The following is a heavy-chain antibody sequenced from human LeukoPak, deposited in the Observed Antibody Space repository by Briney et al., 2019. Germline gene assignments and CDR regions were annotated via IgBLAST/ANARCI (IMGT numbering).Heavy chain of an antibody. J-gene: IGHJ4*02. D-gene: IGHD1-26*01. CDR3: ARVAAGKYFDY. Sequence: PSETLSLTCAVSGGSISSNNWWSWVRQPPGKGLEWIGEIYHSGSTNYNPSLKSRVIISVDKSKNQFSLKLTSVTAADTAVYRCARVAAGKYFDYWGQGTLVTVSS. V-gene: IGHV4-4*01. CDR1: GGSISSNNW. CDR2: IYHSGST.